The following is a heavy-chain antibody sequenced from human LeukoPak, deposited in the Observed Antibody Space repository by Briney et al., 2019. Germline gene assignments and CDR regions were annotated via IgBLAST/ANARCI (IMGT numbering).Heavy chain of an antibody. CDR3: ARDGEGGYYGYFDY. D-gene: IGHD3-3*01. V-gene: IGHV4-30-2*01. Sequence: PSETLSLTCTVSGGSISSGGYYWSWIRQPPGKGLEWIGYIYHSGSTYYNPSLKSRVTISVDRSKNQFSLKLSSVTAADTAVYYCARDGEGGYYGYFDYWGQGTLVTVSS. J-gene: IGHJ4*02. CDR1: GGSISSGGYY. CDR2: IYHSGST.